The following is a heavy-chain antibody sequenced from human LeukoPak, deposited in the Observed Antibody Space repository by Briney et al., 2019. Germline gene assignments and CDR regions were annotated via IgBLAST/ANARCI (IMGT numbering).Heavy chain of an antibody. Sequence: GGSLRLSCAASAFTFSTYSMDWVRQAPGKGLEWVSSISSSSSYIYYADSVRGRFTISRDNAKNSLYLQMNSLRAEDTAVYYCARNQCSSTNCYGPDASDIWGQGTMVTVSS. CDR2: ISSSSSYI. J-gene: IGHJ3*02. CDR3: ARNQCSSTNCYGPDASDI. D-gene: IGHD2-2*01. V-gene: IGHV3-21*01. CDR1: AFTFSTYS.